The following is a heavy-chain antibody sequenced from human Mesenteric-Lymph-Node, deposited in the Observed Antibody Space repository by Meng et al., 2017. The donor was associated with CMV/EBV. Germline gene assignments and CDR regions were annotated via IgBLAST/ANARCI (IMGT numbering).Heavy chain of an antibody. CDR3: AKDFFRFVVVVGGGDGMDV. CDR1: GFTFSSYG. J-gene: IGHJ6*02. Sequence: GESLKISCAASGFTFSSYGMHWVRQAPGKGLEWVAVIWFDGSNKHYADSVKGRFTISRDNSKNTRYLQMNSLRGEDTDVYYCAKDFFRFVVVVGGGDGMDVWGQGTTVTVSS. D-gene: IGHD2-15*01. V-gene: IGHV3-33*06. CDR2: IWFDGSNK.